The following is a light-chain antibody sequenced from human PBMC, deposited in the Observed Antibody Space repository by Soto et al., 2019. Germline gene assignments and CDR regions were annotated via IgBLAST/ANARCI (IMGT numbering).Light chain of an antibody. J-gene: IGKJ1*01. CDR2: GAS. V-gene: IGKV3-15*01. Sequence: EIVLTQSPATLSVSPGERATLSXTARDSVLXXXSQSVSSNLAWYQQKPGQAPRLLIYGASTRAPGIPARFSGSGSGTEFTPTISCLQSEDFATYYCQQYYSYHPWTFGQGTKVDIK. CDR1: QSVSSN. CDR3: QQYYSYHPWT.